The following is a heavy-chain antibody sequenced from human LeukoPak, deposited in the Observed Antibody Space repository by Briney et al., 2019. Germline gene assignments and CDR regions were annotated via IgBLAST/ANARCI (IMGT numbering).Heavy chain of an antibody. CDR3: ARGLIRFLEWSRVDYYYMDV. D-gene: IGHD3-3*01. CDR1: GGSFSGYY. V-gene: IGHV4-34*01. J-gene: IGHJ6*03. Sequence: SETLSLTCAVYGGSFSGYYRSWIRQPPGKGLEWIGEINHSGSTNYNPSLKSRVTISVDTSKNQFSLKLSSVTAADTAVYYCARGLIRFLEWSRVDYYYMDVWGKGTTVTVSS. CDR2: INHSGST.